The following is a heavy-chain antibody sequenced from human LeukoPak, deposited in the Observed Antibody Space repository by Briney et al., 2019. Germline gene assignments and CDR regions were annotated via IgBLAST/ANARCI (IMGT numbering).Heavy chain of an antibody. V-gene: IGHV4-4*09. Sequence: PSETLSLTCTVSGGSISSYYWSWIRQPPGEGLEWIGYIYTSGSTNYNPSLKSRVTMSVDTSKNQFSLKLSSVTAADTAVYYCARDRSSTLSFDYWGQGTLVTVSS. CDR2: IYTSGST. CDR3: ARDRSSTLSFDY. CDR1: GGSISSYY. J-gene: IGHJ4*02. D-gene: IGHD6-13*01.